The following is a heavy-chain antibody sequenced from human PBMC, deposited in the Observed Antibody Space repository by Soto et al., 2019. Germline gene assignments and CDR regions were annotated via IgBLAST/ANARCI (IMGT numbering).Heavy chain of an antibody. CDR3: ASDRIAVAGTVDFQH. D-gene: IGHD6-19*01. Sequence: QVQLVQSGAEVKKPGSSVKVSSKASGGTFSSYAISWVRQAPGQGLEWMGGIIPIFGTANYAQKFQGRVTITADESTSTAYMELSSLRSEDTAVYYCASDRIAVAGTVDFQHWGKVTLVTVSS. CDR1: GGTFSSYA. V-gene: IGHV1-69*12. CDR2: IIPIFGTA. J-gene: IGHJ1*01.